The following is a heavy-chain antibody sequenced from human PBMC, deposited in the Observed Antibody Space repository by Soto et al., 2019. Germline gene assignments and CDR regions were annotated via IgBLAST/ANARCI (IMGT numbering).Heavy chain of an antibody. J-gene: IGHJ5*02. D-gene: IGHD2-2*01. CDR3: ARHGYCSSTSCYAWFDP. Sequence: QVQLQESGPGLVKPSQTLSLTCTVSGGSISSGGYYWSWIRQHPGKGLEWIGYIYYSGSTYYNPSLKSRVTISVDTSKIQFSLKLSSVTAAATAVYYCARHGYCSSTSCYAWFDPWGQGTLVTVSS. CDR2: IYYSGST. CDR1: GGSISSGGYY. V-gene: IGHV4-31*03.